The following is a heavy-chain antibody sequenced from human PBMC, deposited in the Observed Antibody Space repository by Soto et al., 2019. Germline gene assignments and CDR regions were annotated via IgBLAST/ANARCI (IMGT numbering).Heavy chain of an antibody. J-gene: IGHJ1*01. CDR2: IIPIFGTA. D-gene: IGHD6-19*01. V-gene: IGHV1-69*06. CDR3: AAYTSIAVAGTIFQH. Sequence: GASVKVSCKASGGTFSSYAISWVRQAPGQGLEWMGGIIPIFGTANYAQKFQGRVTITADKSTSTAYMELSSLRSEDTAVYYCAAYTSIAVAGTIFQHWGQGTLVTVSS. CDR1: GGTFSSYA.